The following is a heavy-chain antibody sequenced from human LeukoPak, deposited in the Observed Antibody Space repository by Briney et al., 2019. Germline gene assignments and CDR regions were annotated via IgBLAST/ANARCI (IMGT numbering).Heavy chain of an antibody. Sequence: PSETLSLTCTVSGVSISSSSYYWGWIRQPPGKGLEWIGSIFYSGNTYYNPSLKRRVTISVDTSRNQFSLNLSSVTAADTAVYYCARRLSMIVVLTPHQGFDYWGQGTLVTVSS. CDR2: IFYSGNT. J-gene: IGHJ4*02. CDR3: ARRLSMIVVLTPHQGFDY. V-gene: IGHV4-39*01. CDR1: GVSISSSSYY. D-gene: IGHD3-22*01.